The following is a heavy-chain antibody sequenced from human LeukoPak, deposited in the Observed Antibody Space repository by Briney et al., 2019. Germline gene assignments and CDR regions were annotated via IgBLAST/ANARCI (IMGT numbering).Heavy chain of an antibody. Sequence: SETLSLTCAVYGGSFSGYYWSWIRQPPGKGLEWIGEINHSGSTNYNPSLKSRVTISVDTSKNQFSLKLSSVTAADTAVYYCARRRDYYDSSGYYYWGQGTLVTVSS. CDR2: INHSGST. CDR3: ARRRDYYDSSGYYY. CDR1: GGSFSGYY. J-gene: IGHJ4*02. V-gene: IGHV4-34*01. D-gene: IGHD3-22*01.